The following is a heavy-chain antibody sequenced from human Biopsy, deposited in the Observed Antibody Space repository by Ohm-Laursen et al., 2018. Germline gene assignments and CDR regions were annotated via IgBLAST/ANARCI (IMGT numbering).Heavy chain of an antibody. D-gene: IGHD4-17*01. CDR2: LSGSGGST. CDR3: ALAAAQTVTHFDY. V-gene: IGHV3-23*01. J-gene: IGHJ4*02. CDR1: GFTFNTYA. Sequence: GSLRLSCAASGFTFNTYAMTWVRQAPGKGLEWVSGLSGSGGSTFYADSVRGRFTISRDNSENTLYLQMNSLRADDTAVYYCALAAAQTVTHFDYWGQGTLVTVSS.